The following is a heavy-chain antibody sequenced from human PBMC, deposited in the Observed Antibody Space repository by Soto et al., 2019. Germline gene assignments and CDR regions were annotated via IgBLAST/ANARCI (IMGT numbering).Heavy chain of an antibody. J-gene: IGHJ6*02. Sequence: ASVKVSCKASGYTFTGYYMHWVRQAPGQGLEWMGWINPNSGGTNYAQKFQGRVTMTRDTSINTAYMELSRLRSDDTAVYYCAREKWEQTYYYGMDVWGQGTTVTVSS. CDR1: GYTFTGYY. V-gene: IGHV1-2*02. CDR2: INPNSGGT. CDR3: AREKWEQTYYYGMDV. D-gene: IGHD1-26*01.